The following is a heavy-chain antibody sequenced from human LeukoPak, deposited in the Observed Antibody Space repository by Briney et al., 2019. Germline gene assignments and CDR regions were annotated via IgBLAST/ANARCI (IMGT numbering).Heavy chain of an antibody. D-gene: IGHD3-16*01. J-gene: IGHJ4*02. Sequence: ASVKVSCKASGGTFSSYAISWVRQAPRQGLEGMGRIIPIFGTANYAQKFQGRVTITAYKPTSTAYMELSSLRYEDMGVYYCARDRFGGEQNWGQGTLVTVSS. V-gene: IGHV1-69*06. CDR1: GGTFSSYA. CDR3: ARDRFGGEQN. CDR2: IIPIFGTA.